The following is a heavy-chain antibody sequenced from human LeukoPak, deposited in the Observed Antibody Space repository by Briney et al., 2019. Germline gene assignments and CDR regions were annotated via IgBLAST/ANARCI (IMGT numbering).Heavy chain of an antibody. D-gene: IGHD2-15*01. CDR3: ARDPAGIGYCSGGSCYSEGDY. J-gene: IGHJ4*02. CDR1: GFTFSSYS. Sequence: GGSLRLSCAASGFTFSSYSMNWVRQAPGKGLEWVSYISSSSSTIYYADSVKGRFTISRDNAKNSLYLQMNSLRAEDTAVYYCARDPAGIGYCSGGSCYSEGDYWGQGTLVTVSS. V-gene: IGHV3-48*01. CDR2: ISSSSSTI.